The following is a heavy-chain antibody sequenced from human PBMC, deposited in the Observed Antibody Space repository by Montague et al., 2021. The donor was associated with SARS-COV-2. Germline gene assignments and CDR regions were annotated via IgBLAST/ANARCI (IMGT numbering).Heavy chain of an antibody. V-gene: IGHV4-4*07. CDR3: VRDQGRSNWNYPDY. D-gene: IGHD1-7*01. CDR2: IYNSGST. Sequence: SETLSLTCTVSGGSISGYYWSWFRQSAGKGLEWIGRIYNSGSTSYNPSLKSRVTMSADTSKNQFSLKLSSVAAADTAVYYCVRDQGRSNWNYPDYWGQGQLVTVSS. CDR1: GGSISGYY. J-gene: IGHJ4*03.